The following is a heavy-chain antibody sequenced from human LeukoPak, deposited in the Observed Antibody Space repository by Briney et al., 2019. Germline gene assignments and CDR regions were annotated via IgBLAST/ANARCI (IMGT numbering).Heavy chain of an antibody. CDR2: SNTDGSET. D-gene: IGHD2/OR15-2a*01. Sequence: PGGALRLSCGASGFAFSTYWMHWVRQGPGKGLVWVSRSNTDGSETTYADSVKGRFIISKDNAKNTLYLQMNSLRPEDTAIYYCARDRIEGGLDVWGQGTAVTVSS. V-gene: IGHV3-74*01. J-gene: IGHJ6*02. CDR3: ARDRIEGGLDV. CDR1: GFAFSTYW.